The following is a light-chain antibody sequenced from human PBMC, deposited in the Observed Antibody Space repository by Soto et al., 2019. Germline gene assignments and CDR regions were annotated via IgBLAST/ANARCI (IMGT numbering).Light chain of an antibody. CDR2: EGS. J-gene: IGLJ1*01. CDR1: SSDVGSYNL. CDR3: CSYAGSIV. Sequence: QSALTQPASVSGSPGQSITISCTGTSSDVGSYNLVSWYQQHPGKAPKLMIYEGSKRPSGVSKRFSGSKSGNTASLTISGLQADDEADYYCCSYAGSIVFGTGTKLTVL. V-gene: IGLV2-23*01.